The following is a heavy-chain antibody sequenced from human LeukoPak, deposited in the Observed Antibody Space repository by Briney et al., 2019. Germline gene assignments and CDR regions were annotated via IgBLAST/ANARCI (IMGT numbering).Heavy chain of an antibody. CDR3: TRGAPQADVFDI. Sequence: GGSLRLSCAASGFTFSVTWMSWVRQAPGRGLEWVGRFKSKAAGGTTDYAAPVAGRFTISRDDSKNMLYLQMNSLKTEDTAVYYWTRGAPQADVFDIWGQGTMVTVSS. V-gene: IGHV3-15*01. D-gene: IGHD1-26*01. J-gene: IGHJ3*02. CDR2: FKSKAAGGTT. CDR1: GFTFSVTW.